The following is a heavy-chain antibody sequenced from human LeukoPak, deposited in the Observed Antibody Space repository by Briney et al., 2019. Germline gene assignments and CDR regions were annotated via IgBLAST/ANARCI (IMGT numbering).Heavy chain of an antibody. V-gene: IGHV4-34*01. J-gene: IGHJ4*02. Sequence: PSETLSLTCAVYGGSFSGYYWSWIRQPPGKGLEWIGEINHSGSTNYNPSLKSRVTISVDTSKNQFSLKLSSVTAADTAVYYCARGRSRQTPIVVVPAAIRGGIDYWGQGTLVTVSS. CDR3: ARGRSRQTPIVVVPAAIRGGIDY. CDR2: INHSGST. CDR1: GGSFSGYY. D-gene: IGHD2-2*02.